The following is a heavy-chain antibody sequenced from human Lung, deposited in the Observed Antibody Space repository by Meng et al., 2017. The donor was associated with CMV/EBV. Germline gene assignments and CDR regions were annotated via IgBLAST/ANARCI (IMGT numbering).Heavy chain of an antibody. CDR2: MNPNSGNT. CDR1: GYTFTSYD. Sequence: SVXVSXXASGYTFTSYDINWVRQATGQGLEWMGWMNPNSGNTGYAQKFQGRVTMTRNTSISTAYMELSSLRSEDTAVYYCARGLNGGLRFLEWLLRPYYYGMDVWGQGTXVTVSS. D-gene: IGHD3-3*01. V-gene: IGHV1-8*01. J-gene: IGHJ6*02. CDR3: ARGLNGGLRFLEWLLRPYYYGMDV.